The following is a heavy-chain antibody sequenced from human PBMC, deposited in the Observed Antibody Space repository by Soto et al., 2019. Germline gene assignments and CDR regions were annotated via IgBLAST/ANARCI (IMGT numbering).Heavy chain of an antibody. CDR2: IIPIFGTA. D-gene: IGHD2-2*02. CDR3: ARGRCSSTSCHTLYYYYGMDV. Sequence: SVKVSCKASGGTFSSYAISWVRQAPGQGLEWMGGIIPIFGTANYAQRFQGRVTITADESTSTAYMELSSLRSEDTAVYYCARGRCSSTSCHTLYYYYGMDVWGQGTTVTVSS. V-gene: IGHV1-69*13. CDR1: GGTFSSYA. J-gene: IGHJ6*02.